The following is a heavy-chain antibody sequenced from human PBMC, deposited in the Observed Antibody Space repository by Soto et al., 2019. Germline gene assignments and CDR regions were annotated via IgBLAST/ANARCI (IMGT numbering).Heavy chain of an antibody. V-gene: IGHV2-5*02. CDR2: IYWDDTK. J-gene: IGHJ4*02. CDR3: AHAYGGRSLY. CDR1: GFSLTTDRVG. D-gene: IGHD1-26*01. Sequence: QITLKESGPTLVKPTQTLTLTCTFSGFSLTTDRVGVGWIRQPPREALEWLAVIYWDDTKTYRPSLESRLTITMDTSKSQVALTLTNMDSVDTAAYYCAHAYGGRSLYWGQGTLVTVSS.